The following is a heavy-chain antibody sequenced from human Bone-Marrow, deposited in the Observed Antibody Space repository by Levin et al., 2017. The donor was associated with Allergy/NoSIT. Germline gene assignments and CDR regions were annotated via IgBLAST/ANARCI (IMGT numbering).Heavy chain of an antibody. CDR3: ARVGGWLQSYYFDY. CDR1: GYTFTGYY. Sequence: GESLKISCKSSGYTFTGYYIHWVRQTAGQGLQWLGWINPKSGGTNYAQNFQGRVTLTMNTSMSSVHMELDRLTSDDTGVYYCARVGGWLQSYYFDYWGQGSLVTVSS. V-gene: IGHV1-2*02. CDR2: INPKSGGT. J-gene: IGHJ4*02. D-gene: IGHD5-24*01.